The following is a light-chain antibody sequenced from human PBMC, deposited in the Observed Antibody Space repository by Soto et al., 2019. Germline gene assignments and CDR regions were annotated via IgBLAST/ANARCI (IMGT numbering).Light chain of an antibody. CDR1: SSDVGGYDR. V-gene: IGLV2-8*01. Sequence: QSALTQPPSASGSPGQSVTISCTGTSSDVGGYDRVSWYQQHPGKAPKLLIYEVSNRPSGVPDRFSASKYGNTASLTVSGVQTEDEADYYCSSYAGSNHYVVFGGGTKLTVL. CDR3: SSYAGSNHYVV. J-gene: IGLJ2*01. CDR2: EVS.